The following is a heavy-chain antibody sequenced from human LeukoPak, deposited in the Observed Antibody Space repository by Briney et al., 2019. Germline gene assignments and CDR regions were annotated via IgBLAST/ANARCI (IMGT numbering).Heavy chain of an antibody. CDR2: INPNSGGT. J-gene: IGHJ5*02. CDR1: GYTFTGYY. Sequence: GASVKVSCKASGYTFTGYYMHWVRQAPGQVLAWMGWINPNSGGTNYAQKFQGRVTMTRDTSISTAYMELSRLRSDDTAVYYCARPRNYGDYQNWFDPWGQGTLVTVSS. CDR3: ARPRNYGDYQNWFDP. D-gene: IGHD4-17*01. V-gene: IGHV1-2*02.